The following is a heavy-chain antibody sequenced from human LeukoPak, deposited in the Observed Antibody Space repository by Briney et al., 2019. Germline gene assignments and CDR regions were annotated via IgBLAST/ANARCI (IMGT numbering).Heavy chain of an antibody. Sequence: PSETLSLTCTVSGGSISSSSYYWGWIRQPPGKGLEWIGSIYYSGSTYYNPSLKSRVTISVDTSKNQFSLKLSSVTAADTAVYYCARHQPPFGESLKRQNWFDPWGQGTLVTVSS. CDR2: IYYSGST. CDR3: ARHQPPFGESLKRQNWFDP. D-gene: IGHD3-10*01. J-gene: IGHJ5*02. CDR1: GGSISSSSYY. V-gene: IGHV4-39*01.